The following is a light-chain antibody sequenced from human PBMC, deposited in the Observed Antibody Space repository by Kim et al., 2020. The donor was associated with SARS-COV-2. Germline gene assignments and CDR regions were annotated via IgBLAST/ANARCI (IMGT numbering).Light chain of an antibody. J-gene: IGKJ4*01. CDR2: GAS. V-gene: IGKV3-15*01. CDR1: GRFGGF. Sequence: PGGSASLPYSASGRFGGFLAWYQQKPGQAPRLLIYGASTRATGIPARFSGGGSGTDFTVTISSLQSEDVAVYYCQQHGQWPLTFGGGTKVEIK. CDR3: QQHGQWPLT.